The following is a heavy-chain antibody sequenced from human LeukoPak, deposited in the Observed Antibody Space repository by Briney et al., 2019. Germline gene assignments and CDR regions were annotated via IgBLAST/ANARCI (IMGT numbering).Heavy chain of an antibody. CDR2: ISYDGSNK. CDR1: GFTFSSYE. J-gene: IGHJ4*02. Sequence: GGSLRLSCAASGFTFSSYEMNWVRQAPGKGLEWVAVISYDGSNKYYADSVKGRFTISRDNSKNTLYLQMNSLRAEDTAVYYCAKSGSVGRWYWGQGTLVTVSS. D-gene: IGHD5/OR15-5a*01. V-gene: IGHV3-30*18. CDR3: AKSGSVGRWY.